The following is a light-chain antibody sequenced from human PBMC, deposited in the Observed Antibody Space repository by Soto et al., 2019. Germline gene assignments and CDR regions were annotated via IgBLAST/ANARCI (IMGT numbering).Light chain of an antibody. CDR1: ESISSC. Sequence: DIQMTQSPSSLSASVGDRVTITCRASESISSCLAWYQQKPGKAPKLLIYDASSLESGVPSHFSGSGSGSEFTLTISSLQPDDFATYYCQQCATYPWTFGQGTKVEV. CDR2: DAS. V-gene: IGKV1-5*01. J-gene: IGKJ1*01. CDR3: QQCATYPWT.